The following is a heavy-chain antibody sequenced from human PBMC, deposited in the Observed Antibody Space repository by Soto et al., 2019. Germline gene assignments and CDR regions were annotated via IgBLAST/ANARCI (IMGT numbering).Heavy chain of an antibody. J-gene: IGHJ6*02. CDR3: AKEYSKGGIYYYYGMDV. CDR2: ISYDGSNK. CDR1: GFTFSSYG. D-gene: IGHD4-4*01. V-gene: IGHV3-30*18. Sequence: GGSLRLSCAASGFTFSSYGMHWVRQAPGKALEWVAVISYDGSNKYYADSVKGRFTISRDNSKNTLYLQMNSLRAEDTAVYYCAKEYSKGGIYYYYGMDVWGQGTTVTVSS.